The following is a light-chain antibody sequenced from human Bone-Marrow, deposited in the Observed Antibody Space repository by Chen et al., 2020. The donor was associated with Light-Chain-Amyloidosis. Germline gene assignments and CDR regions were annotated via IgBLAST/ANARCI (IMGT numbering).Light chain of an antibody. CDR1: KLGDKY. Sequence: SSELTQPPSVSVSPGQTANITCSGDKLGDKYVCWYQQKPGQSPVVVIYQDTKRPSGIPERFSGSNSGSTATLTISGTQTMDEADYYSQAWDSSTVVFGGGTRLTVL. CDR3: QAWDSSTVV. J-gene: IGLJ2*01. CDR2: QDT. V-gene: IGLV3-1*01.